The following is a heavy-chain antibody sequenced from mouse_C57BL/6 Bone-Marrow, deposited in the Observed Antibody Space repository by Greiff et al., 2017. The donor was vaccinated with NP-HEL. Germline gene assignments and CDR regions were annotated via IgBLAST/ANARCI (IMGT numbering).Heavy chain of an antibody. Sequence: VQLQQSGPVLVKPGASVKMSCKASGYTFTDYYMNWVKQSHGKSLEWIGVINPYNGGTSYNQKFKGKATLTVDKSSSTAYMELNSLTSEDSAVYYCARRRLEYFDYWGQGTTLTVSS. CDR2: INPYNGGT. J-gene: IGHJ2*01. V-gene: IGHV1-19*01. CDR3: ARRRLEYFDY. CDR1: GYTFTDYY.